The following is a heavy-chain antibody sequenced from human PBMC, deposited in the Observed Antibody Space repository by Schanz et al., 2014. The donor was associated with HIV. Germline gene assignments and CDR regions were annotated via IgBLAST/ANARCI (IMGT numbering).Heavy chain of an antibody. V-gene: IGHV3-11*04. J-gene: IGHJ6*02. Sequence: QVQLVESGGGLVKPGGSLRLSCAASGFTFSDYYMSWIRQAPGKGLEWVSYMSSSGSTIYYADSVKGRFAISRDNSNNTLYLQMNSLRAEDTAVYYCAKIISGSAYYYYGLDVWGLGTTVTVSS. CDR2: MSSSGSTI. CDR3: AKIISGSAYYYYGLDV. CDR1: GFTFSDYY. D-gene: IGHD1-26*01.